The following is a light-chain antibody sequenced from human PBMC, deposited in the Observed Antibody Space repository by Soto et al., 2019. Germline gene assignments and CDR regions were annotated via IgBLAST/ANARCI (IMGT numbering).Light chain of an antibody. CDR2: RAS. J-gene: IGKJ1*01. CDR1: QSISVW. Sequence: DIQMTQSPSTLSASVGDRVTITCRASQSISVWLSWYQQKPGKAPKLLIYRASSLESGVPSRFSGSGSGTEFTLTISSLQPDDFATEYCQQYSCYPWTFGQGTKVEIK. CDR3: QQYSCYPWT. V-gene: IGKV1-5*03.